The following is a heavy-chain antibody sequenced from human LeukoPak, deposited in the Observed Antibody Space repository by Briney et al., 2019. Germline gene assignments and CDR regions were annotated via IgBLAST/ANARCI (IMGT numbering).Heavy chain of an antibody. CDR1: GYTFTSYD. Sequence: ASVKVSCKASGYTFTSYDINWVRQATGQGLEWMGWMNPNSGNTGYAQKFQGRVTMTRNTSISTAYMELSSLGSEDTAVYYCAPSRYDFWSGYLQPTEGGYFDYWGQGTLVTVSS. V-gene: IGHV1-8*01. CDR2: MNPNSGNT. J-gene: IGHJ4*02. CDR3: APSRYDFWSGYLQPTEGGYFDY. D-gene: IGHD3-3*01.